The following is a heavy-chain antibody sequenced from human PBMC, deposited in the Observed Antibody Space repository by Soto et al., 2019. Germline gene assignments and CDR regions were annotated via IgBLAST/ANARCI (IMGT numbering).Heavy chain of an antibody. V-gene: IGHV4-59*01. Sequence: SETLSLTCTVSGGSLSRYYWSWIRQPPGKGLEWIGYLYNTGSTIYNPSLKSRVTISVDTSKNQFSLKLNSLTAADTAVYYCARDLWGYCGTDCYPLDVWGQGTTVTVS. D-gene: IGHD2-21*02. CDR3: ARDLWGYCGTDCYPLDV. CDR2: LYNTGST. CDR1: GGSLSRYY. J-gene: IGHJ6*02.